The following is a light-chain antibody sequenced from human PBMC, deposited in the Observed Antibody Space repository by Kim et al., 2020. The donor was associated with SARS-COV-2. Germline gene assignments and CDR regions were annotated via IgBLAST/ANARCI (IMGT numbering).Light chain of an antibody. CDR3: QSYKDWPPIT. Sequence: EIVMTQSPVTLSVSPGEGATLSCRASQSLSNNLAWYQQKPGQAPRLLIFGASTRATGIPDRFSGSGTGTDLTLSISSLQSEDFASYYCQSYKDWPPITFGQGTRLEIK. CDR2: GAS. V-gene: IGKV3D-15*01. J-gene: IGKJ5*01. CDR1: QSLSNN.